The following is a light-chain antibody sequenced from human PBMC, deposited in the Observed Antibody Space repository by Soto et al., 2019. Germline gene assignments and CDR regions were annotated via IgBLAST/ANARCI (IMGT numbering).Light chain of an antibody. CDR2: DAS. V-gene: IGKV3-11*01. Sequence: EIVLTQSPATLSLSPGERATLSCRASQSVSSYLAWYQQKPGQAPRLLIYDASNRATGIPARFSGSGSGTTFPLTISSLEPEDFAFYYCQRLTTWLITFGKGTRLEIK. J-gene: IGKJ5*01. CDR1: QSVSSY. CDR3: QRLTTWLIT.